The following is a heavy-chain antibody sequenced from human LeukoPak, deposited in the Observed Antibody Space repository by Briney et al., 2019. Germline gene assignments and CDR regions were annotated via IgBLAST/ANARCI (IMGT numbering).Heavy chain of an antibody. V-gene: IGHV3-30-3*01. CDR1: GFTFSTYA. D-gene: IGHD1-1*01. CDR3: ARLVGWNYDY. CDR2: ISYDGSSR. J-gene: IGHJ4*02. Sequence: GGSLRLSCAASGFTFSTYAMHWVRQAPGKGLDWVTDISYDGSSRSYADSVRGRFIISRDNSKSTLYVEMNSLRAEDTAVYYCARLVGWNYDYWGQGTLVTVSS.